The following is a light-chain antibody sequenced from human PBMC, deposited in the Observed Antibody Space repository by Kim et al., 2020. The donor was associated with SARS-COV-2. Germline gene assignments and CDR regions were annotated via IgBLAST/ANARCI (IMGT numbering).Light chain of an antibody. V-gene: IGKV3-20*01. CDR3: QQYGRSPLYS. CDR1: HTVSDNF. J-gene: IGKJ2*03. Sequence: SPGKEPTLSCRTSHTVSDNFLAWYQQKPGQAPRLLVYRASSRATGVTDRFSGGGSGTDFTLIISRLEPEDSAVYYCQQYGRSPLYSFGQGTKLEIK. CDR2: RAS.